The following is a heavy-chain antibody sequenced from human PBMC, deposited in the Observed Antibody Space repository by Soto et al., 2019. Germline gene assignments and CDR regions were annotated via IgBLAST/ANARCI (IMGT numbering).Heavy chain of an antibody. V-gene: IGHV4-59*01. CDR1: GGSISSYY. CDR3: ARVWNWFDP. CDR2: IYFSGST. J-gene: IGHJ5*02. Sequence: SETLSLTCPASGGSISSYYWSWIRQPPGKGLEWIGYIYFSGSTNYNPSLKSRVTISVDTSKNQFSLKLSSVTAADTAVYYCARVWNWFDPWGQGTLVTVSS.